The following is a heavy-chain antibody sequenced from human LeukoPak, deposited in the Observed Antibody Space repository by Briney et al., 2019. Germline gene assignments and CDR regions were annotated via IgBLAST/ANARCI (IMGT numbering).Heavy chain of an antibody. CDR2: INHSGST. J-gene: IGHJ5*02. CDR1: GGSFSGYY. Sequence: PSETLSLTCAVYGGSFSGYYWSWIRQPPGKGLEWIGEINHSGSTNYNPSLKSRVTISVDTSKNQLSLKLSSVTAADTAVYYCASWGLQYLDPWGQGTLVTVSS. D-gene: IGHD4-4*01. V-gene: IGHV4-34*01. CDR3: ASWGLQYLDP.